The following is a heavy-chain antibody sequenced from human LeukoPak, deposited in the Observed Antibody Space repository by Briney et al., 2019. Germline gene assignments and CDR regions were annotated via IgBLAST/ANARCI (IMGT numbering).Heavy chain of an antibody. CDR3: ARGGHCSGGSCREYFQH. J-gene: IGHJ1*01. V-gene: IGHV4-30-2*01. Sequence: SETLSLTCAVSGGSISSGGYSWSWIRQPPGKGLEWIGYIYHSGSTYYNPSLKSRVTISVDRSKSQFSLKLSSVTAADTAGYYGARGGHCSGGSCREYFQHWGQGPLVTVSS. CDR1: GGSISSGGYS. CDR2: IYHSGST. D-gene: IGHD2-15*01.